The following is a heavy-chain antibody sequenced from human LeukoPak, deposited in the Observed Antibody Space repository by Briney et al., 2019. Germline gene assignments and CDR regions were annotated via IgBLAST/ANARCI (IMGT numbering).Heavy chain of an antibody. D-gene: IGHD2-2*01. V-gene: IGHV3-21*01. CDR3: ARLYCISTSCYADDF. CDR2: ISSDSNHI. Sequence: PGGSLRLSCAASGFTFDDYAMHWVRQAPGKGLEWVSSISSDSNHIYYADSVKGRFTISRDNAKNSLYLQMNSLRAEDTAVYYCARLYCISTSCYADDFWGQGTLVTVSS. CDR1: GFTFDDYA. J-gene: IGHJ4*02.